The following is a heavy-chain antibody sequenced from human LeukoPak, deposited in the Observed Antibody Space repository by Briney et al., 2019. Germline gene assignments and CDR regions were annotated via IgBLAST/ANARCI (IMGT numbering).Heavy chain of an antibody. CDR2: INHSGCT. D-gene: IGHD2-2*01. Sequence: PSETLSLTCAVYGGSFSGYYWSWIRQPPEKGLEWIGEINHSGCTNYNPSLKSRVTISVDTSKNQFSLKLSSVTAADTAVYYCARGTRNIVVVPAALQPLYYYYYYMDVWGKGTTVTVSS. J-gene: IGHJ6*03. CDR1: GGSFSGYY. V-gene: IGHV4-34*01. CDR3: ARGTRNIVVVPAALQPLYYYYYYMDV.